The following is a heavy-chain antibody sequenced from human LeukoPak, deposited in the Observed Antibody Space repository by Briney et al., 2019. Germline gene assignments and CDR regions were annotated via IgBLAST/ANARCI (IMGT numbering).Heavy chain of an antibody. CDR2: IYSGGST. D-gene: IGHD6-19*01. Sequence: GGSLRLSCAASGFTVSSNYMSWVRQAPGKGLGWVSVIYSGGSTYYADSVKGRFAISRDNSKNTLYLQMNSLRAEDTAVYYCARGQYSSGWYFDYWGQGTLVTVSS. CDR3: ARGQYSSGWYFDY. V-gene: IGHV3-53*01. CDR1: GFTVSSNY. J-gene: IGHJ4*02.